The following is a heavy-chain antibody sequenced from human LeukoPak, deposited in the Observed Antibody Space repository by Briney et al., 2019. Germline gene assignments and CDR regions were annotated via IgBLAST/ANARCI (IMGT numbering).Heavy chain of an antibody. V-gene: IGHV3-30*18. CDR1: GFTFSSYG. CDR2: ISYDGSNK. J-gene: IGHJ4*02. Sequence: ARSLRLTCAASGFTFSSYGMHWIRQAPGKGLEWVAVISYDGSNKYYADSVKSRFTIFRDNSNNTLYLQMNSLRAEDTAVYYCAKDWAAADYWGQGTLVTVSS. CDR3: AKDWAAADY. D-gene: IGHD6-13*01.